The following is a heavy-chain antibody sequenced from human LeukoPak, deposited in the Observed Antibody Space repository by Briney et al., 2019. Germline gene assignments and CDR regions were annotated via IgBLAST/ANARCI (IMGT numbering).Heavy chain of an antibody. CDR3: ARVGASREGS. Sequence: PGGSLRLSCAASGFTLSSYTMNWVRQAPGKGLEWVSSISSSSSYIYYADSVKGRFTISRDNTKNSLYLQMNSLRAEDTAVYYCARVGASREGSWGQGTLVTVSS. D-gene: IGHD1-26*01. CDR1: GFTLSSYT. V-gene: IGHV3-21*01. J-gene: IGHJ5*02. CDR2: ISSSSSYI.